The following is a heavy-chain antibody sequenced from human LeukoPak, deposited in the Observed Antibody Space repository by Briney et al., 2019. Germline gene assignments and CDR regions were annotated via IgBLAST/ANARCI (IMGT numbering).Heavy chain of an antibody. Sequence: ASVKVSCKASGYTFTSYGISWVRQAPGQGLEWMGWISAYNGNTNYAQKLQGRVTMTTDTSTSTAYMELRSLRSDDTAVYYCARDLHPGRWATVTTFWSQGTLVTVSS. J-gene: IGHJ4*02. CDR2: ISAYNGNT. V-gene: IGHV1-18*01. D-gene: IGHD4-17*01. CDR3: ARDLHPGRWATVTTF. CDR1: GYTFTSYG.